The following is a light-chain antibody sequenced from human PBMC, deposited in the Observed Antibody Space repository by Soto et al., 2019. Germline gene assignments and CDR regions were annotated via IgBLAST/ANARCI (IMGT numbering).Light chain of an antibody. Sequence: DIVMTQSPDSLALSLGERATINCKSGQSPLYNSNNKNYLAWYQQKPGQPPKVLIFWASTRESGVPDRFSGSGSGRDFTLTISSLQAEDVAVYYCKQRYNWLNFGGGTKVDIK. J-gene: IGKJ4*01. CDR2: WAS. V-gene: IGKV4-1*01. CDR3: KQRYNWLN. CDR1: QSPLYNSNNKNY.